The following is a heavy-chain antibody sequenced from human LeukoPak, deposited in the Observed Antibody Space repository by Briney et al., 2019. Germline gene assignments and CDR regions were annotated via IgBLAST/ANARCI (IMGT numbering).Heavy chain of an antibody. CDR3: ARGLWFGDENPPYFDY. J-gene: IGHJ4*02. Sequence: PSETLSLTCTVSGGSISSGYYWGWIRQPPGKGLEWIGEINHSGSTNYNPSLKSRVTISVDTSKNQFSLKLSSVTAADTAVYYCARGLWFGDENPPYFDYWGQGTLVTVSS. D-gene: IGHD3-10*01. CDR1: GGSISSGYY. CDR2: INHSGST. V-gene: IGHV4-38-2*02.